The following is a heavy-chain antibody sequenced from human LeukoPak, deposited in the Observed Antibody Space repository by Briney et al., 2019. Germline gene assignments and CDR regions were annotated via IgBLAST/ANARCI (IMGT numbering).Heavy chain of an antibody. Sequence: GGSLRLSCATSGFTFSTYGIHWVRQAPGKGLEWVAAIWPDGSYKYYADSVKGRFTISRDNSKNTVYLQMNTLRDEDTAVYYCARAVGPFDYWGQGTLVTVSS. CDR3: ARAVGPFDY. CDR2: IWPDGSYK. D-gene: IGHD3-16*01. J-gene: IGHJ4*02. CDR1: GFTFSTYG. V-gene: IGHV3-33*01.